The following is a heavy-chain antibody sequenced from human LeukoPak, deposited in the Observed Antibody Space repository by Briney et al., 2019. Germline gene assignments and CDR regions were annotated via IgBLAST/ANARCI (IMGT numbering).Heavy chain of an antibody. J-gene: IGHJ4*02. CDR2: ISYDGSNK. D-gene: IGHD5-12*01. CDR3: ATSRNIVATIGDY. V-gene: IGHV3-30-3*01. Sequence: PGGSLRLSCAASGFTFSSYAMHWVRQAPGKGLEWVAVISYDGSNKYYADSVKGRFTISRDNSKNTLYLQMNSLRAEDTAVYYCATSRNIVATIGDYWGQGTLVTVSS. CDR1: GFTFSSYA.